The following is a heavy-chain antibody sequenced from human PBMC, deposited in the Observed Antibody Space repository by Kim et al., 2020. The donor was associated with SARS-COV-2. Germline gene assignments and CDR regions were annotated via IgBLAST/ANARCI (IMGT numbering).Heavy chain of an antibody. Sequence: GGSLRLSCAASGFTFSSYSMNWVRQAPGKGLEWVSSISSSSSYIYYADSVKGRFTISRDNAKNSLYLQMNSLRAEDTAVYYCASVPAARYYFDYWGQGTLVTVSS. CDR1: GFTFSSYS. CDR3: ASVPAARYYFDY. J-gene: IGHJ4*02. CDR2: ISSSSSYI. V-gene: IGHV3-21*01. D-gene: IGHD2-2*01.